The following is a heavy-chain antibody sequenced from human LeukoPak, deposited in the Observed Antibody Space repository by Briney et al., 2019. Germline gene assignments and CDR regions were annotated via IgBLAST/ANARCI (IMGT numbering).Heavy chain of an antibody. CDR1: GFTFSSYR. Sequence: GGSLRLSCAASGFTFSSYRMNWVRQAPGKGLEWVSSISSSSSYIYYADSVKGRFTISRDNAKNSLYLQMNSLRAEDTAVYYCARVGYSSGGGDYWGQGTLVTVSS. V-gene: IGHV3-21*01. CDR3: ARVGYSSGGGDY. D-gene: IGHD6-19*01. J-gene: IGHJ4*02. CDR2: ISSSSSYI.